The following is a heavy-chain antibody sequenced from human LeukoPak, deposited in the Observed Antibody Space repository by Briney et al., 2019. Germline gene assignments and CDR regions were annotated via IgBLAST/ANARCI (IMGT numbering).Heavy chain of an antibody. J-gene: IGHJ4*02. CDR2: ISGSGGST. V-gene: IGHV3-23*01. CDR1: GFTFSNYA. Sequence: GGSLRLSCAASGFTFSNYAMSWVRQAPGKGLEWVSAISGSGGSTYYADSVKGRFTISRDNSKNTLYLQMNSLRAEDTAVYYCASSHTYYFGSGSHFDYWGQGTLVTVSS. CDR3: ASSHTYYFGSGSHFDY. D-gene: IGHD3-10*01.